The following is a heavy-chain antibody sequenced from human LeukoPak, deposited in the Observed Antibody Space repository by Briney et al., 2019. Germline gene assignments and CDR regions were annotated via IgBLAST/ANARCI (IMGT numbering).Heavy chain of an antibody. CDR3: ARERDGRFFDY. CDR1: GLIFRSYW. D-gene: IGHD5-24*01. CDR2: INQEGSEK. J-gene: IGHJ4*02. V-gene: IGHV3-7*01. Sequence: GGSLRLSCEVSGLIFRSYWMSWVRQAPGKGLEWVANINQEGSEKFFEDSVKGRFTISRDNAKNSLHLQMNTLRAEDTAVYYCARERDGRFFDYWGQGTLVTVSS.